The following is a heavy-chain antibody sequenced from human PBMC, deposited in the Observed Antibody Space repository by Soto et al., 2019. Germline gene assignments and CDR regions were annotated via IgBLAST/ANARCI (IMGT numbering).Heavy chain of an antibody. D-gene: IGHD3-10*01. J-gene: IGHJ6*02. V-gene: IGHV1-2*04. CDR2: INPNSGGT. CDR3: ARDYYGSGSYWIPDYYYGMDV. CDR1: GYTFTGYY. Sequence: ASVKVSCKASGYTFTGYYMHWLRQAPGQGLEWMGWINPNSGGTNYAQKFQGWVTMTRDTSISTAYMELSRLRSDDTAVYYCARDYYGSGSYWIPDYYYGMDVWGQGTTVTVSS.